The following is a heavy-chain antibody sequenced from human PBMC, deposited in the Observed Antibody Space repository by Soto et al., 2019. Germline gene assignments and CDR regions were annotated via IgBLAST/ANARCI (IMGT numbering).Heavy chain of an antibody. J-gene: IGHJ4*02. V-gene: IGHV3-23*01. D-gene: IGHD6-19*01. CDR2: ISGSGDST. Sequence: EVQLLESGGGLVQPGGSLRLSCAASGFTFSTYAMNWVRQAPGKGLEWVSGISGSGDSTYYADSVKGRFTVSRANSKNTLYLQMNSLRAEDTAVFYCAKERSSGWSFDYWGQGTLVTVSS. CDR1: GFTFSTYA. CDR3: AKERSSGWSFDY.